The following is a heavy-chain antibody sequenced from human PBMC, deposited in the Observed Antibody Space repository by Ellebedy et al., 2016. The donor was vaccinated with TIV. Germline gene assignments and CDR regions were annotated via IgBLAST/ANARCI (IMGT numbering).Heavy chain of an antibody. D-gene: IGHD6-19*01. CDR2: IYTSGST. CDR1: GGSISSYY. V-gene: IGHV4-4*07. CDR3: ARDRPVVYSSGDADAFDI. J-gene: IGHJ3*02. Sequence: SETLSLTXTVSGGSISSYYWSWIRQPAGKGLEWIGRIYTSGSTNYNPSLKSRVTMSVDTSKNQFSLKLSSVTAADTAVYYCARDRPVVYSSGDADAFDIWGQGTMVTVSS.